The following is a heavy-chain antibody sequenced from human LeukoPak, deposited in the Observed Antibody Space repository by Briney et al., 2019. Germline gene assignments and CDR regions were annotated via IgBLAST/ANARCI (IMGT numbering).Heavy chain of an antibody. V-gene: IGHV3-48*03. J-gene: IGHJ4*02. D-gene: IGHD3-22*01. CDR2: ISSSGSTI. CDR1: GFTFSSYE. CDR3: ARDPTYYYDSSGYQMGGY. Sequence: GGSLRLSCAASGFTFSSYEMNWVRQAPGKGLEWVSYISSSGSTIYYADSVKGRFTISRDNAKNSLYLQMNSLRAEDTAVYYCARDPTYYYDSSGYQMGGYWGQGTLVTVSS.